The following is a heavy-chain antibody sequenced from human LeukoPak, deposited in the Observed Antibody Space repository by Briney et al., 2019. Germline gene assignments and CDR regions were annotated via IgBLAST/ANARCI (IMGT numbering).Heavy chain of an antibody. J-gene: IGHJ4*02. V-gene: IGHV1-24*01. CDR2: FDPEDGET. Sequence: GASVKVSCKVSGYTLTELSMHWVRQAPGKGLEWMGGFDPEDGETIYAQKFQGRVTMTEGTSTDTAYMELSSLRSEDTAVYYCATANPGIAVAGTFDYWGQGTLVTVSS. CDR1: GYTLTELS. CDR3: ATANPGIAVAGTFDY. D-gene: IGHD6-19*01.